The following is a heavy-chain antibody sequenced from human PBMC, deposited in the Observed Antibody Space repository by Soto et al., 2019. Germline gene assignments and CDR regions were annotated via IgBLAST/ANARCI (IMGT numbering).Heavy chain of an antibody. CDR1: GGSIISYY. CDR3: ARADIVVVVAATHYYMDV. J-gene: IGHJ6*03. V-gene: IGHV4-59*01. Sequence: SETLSLTCTVSGGSIISYYWSWIRQPPGKGLEWIGYIYYSGSTNYNPSLKSRVTISVDTSKNQFSLKLSSVTAADTAVYYCARADIVVVVAATHYYMDVWGKGTTVTVSS. D-gene: IGHD2-15*01. CDR2: IYYSGST.